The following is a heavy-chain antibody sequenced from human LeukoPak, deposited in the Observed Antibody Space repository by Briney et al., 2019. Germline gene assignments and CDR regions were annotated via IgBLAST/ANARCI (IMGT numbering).Heavy chain of an antibody. CDR3: ARVKYSSSWYTYYFDY. CDR1: GFTFSDYY. J-gene: IGHJ4*02. Sequence: GGSLRLSCAASGFTFSDYYMSWIRQAPGKGLEWVSYISSSGSTIYYADSVKGRFTISRDNAKNSLYLQMNSLRAEDTAVYYCARVKYSSSWYTYYFDYWGQGTLVTVSS. CDR2: ISSSGSTI. V-gene: IGHV3-11*04. D-gene: IGHD6-13*01.